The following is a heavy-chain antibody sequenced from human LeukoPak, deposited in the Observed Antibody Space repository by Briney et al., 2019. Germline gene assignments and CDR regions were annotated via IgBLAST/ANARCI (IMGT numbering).Heavy chain of an antibody. J-gene: IGHJ4*02. CDR3: AREGYYGSGGYYVKGALDY. CDR2: ISSSGSTI. V-gene: IGHV3-11*01. Sequence: GGSLRLSCAASGFTFSDYYMSWIRQAPGKGLEWVSYISSSGSTIYYADSVKGRFTISRDNAKNSLYLQMNSLRAEDTAVYYCAREGYYGSGGYYVKGALDYWGQGTLVTVSS. D-gene: IGHD3-10*01. CDR1: GFTFSDYY.